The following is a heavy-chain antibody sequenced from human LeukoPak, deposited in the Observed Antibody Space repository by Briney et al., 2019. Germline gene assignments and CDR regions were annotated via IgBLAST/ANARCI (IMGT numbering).Heavy chain of an antibody. CDR3: ATVAGYYYYYYMDV. CDR2: IIPIFGTA. V-gene: IGHV1-69*05. D-gene: IGHD6-19*01. J-gene: IGHJ6*03. Sequence: SVKVSCKASGGTFGSYAISWVRQAPGQGLEWMGGIIPIFGTANYAQKFQGRVTITTDESTSTAYMELSSLRSEDTAVYYCATVAGYYYYYYMDVWGKGTTVTVSS. CDR1: GGTFGSYA.